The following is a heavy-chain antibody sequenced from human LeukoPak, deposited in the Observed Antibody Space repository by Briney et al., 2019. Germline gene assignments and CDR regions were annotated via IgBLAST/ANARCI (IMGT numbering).Heavy chain of an antibody. CDR1: GYTFTGYY. J-gene: IGHJ4*02. V-gene: IGHV1-2*02. D-gene: IGHD4-17*01. CDR2: INPNSGGT. Sequence: ASVKVSCKASGYTFTGYYMHWVRQAPGQGLEWMGWINPNSGGTNYAQKFQDRVTMTRDTSISTAYMELSRLRSDDTAVYYCRTDRYGDYGDYIDYWGQGTLVTVSS. CDR3: RTDRYGDYGDYIDY.